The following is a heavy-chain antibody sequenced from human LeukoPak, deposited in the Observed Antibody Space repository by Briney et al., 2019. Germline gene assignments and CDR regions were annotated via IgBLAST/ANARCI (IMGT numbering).Heavy chain of an antibody. CDR3: ARANRYYDFWSGSDAFDI. CDR2: IIPIFGTA. J-gene: IGHJ3*02. V-gene: IGHV1-69*05. CDR1: GGTFSSYA. Sequence: SVKVSCKASGGTFSSYAISWVRQAPGQGLEWMGGIIPIFGTANYAQKFQGRVTITTDESTSTAYMELSSLRSEDTAVYYCARANRYYDFWSGSDAFDIWGQGTMVTVSS. D-gene: IGHD3-3*01.